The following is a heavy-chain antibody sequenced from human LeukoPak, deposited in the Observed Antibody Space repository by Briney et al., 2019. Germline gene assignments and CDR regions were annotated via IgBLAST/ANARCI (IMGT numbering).Heavy chain of an antibody. Sequence: PGRSLRLSCAASGFTFDDYAMHWVRQAPGKGLEWVSGISWNSGSIGYADSVKGRFTISRDNAKNSLYLQMNSLRAEDTALYYCAKTGGSGSYYNAVDYWGQGTLVTVSS. CDR1: GFTFDDYA. J-gene: IGHJ4*02. D-gene: IGHD3-10*01. V-gene: IGHV3-9*01. CDR3: AKTGGSGSYYNAVDY. CDR2: ISWNSGSI.